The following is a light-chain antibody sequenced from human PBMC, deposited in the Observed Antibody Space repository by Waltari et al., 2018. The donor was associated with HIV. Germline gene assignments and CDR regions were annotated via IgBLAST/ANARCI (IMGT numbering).Light chain of an antibody. CDR1: QDISTN. CDR3: QHYFDYPWT. V-gene: IGKV1-8*01. J-gene: IGKJ1*01. CDR2: AAS. Sequence: AIRMTQSPSSFSAFIGDRVTIACRASQDISTNLAWYQQKPGKAPNLLIYAASTLHSGVPSRFSGSGSGTDFNLTISCLQSGDFATYYCQHYFDYPWTFGQGTKVEI.